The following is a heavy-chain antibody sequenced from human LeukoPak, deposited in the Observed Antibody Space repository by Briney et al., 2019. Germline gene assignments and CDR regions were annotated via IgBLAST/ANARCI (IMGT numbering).Heavy chain of an antibody. Sequence: GGSLRLSCAASGFTFSSYAMSWVRQAPGKGLEWVSAISGGGGSTYYADSVKGRFTISRDNSKNTLYLQMNSLRAEDTAVYYCAKDRYYDSSGYYPYYFDYWGQGTLVTVSS. V-gene: IGHV3-23*01. CDR2: ISGGGGST. J-gene: IGHJ4*02. CDR1: GFTFSSYA. CDR3: AKDRYYDSSGYYPYYFDY. D-gene: IGHD3-22*01.